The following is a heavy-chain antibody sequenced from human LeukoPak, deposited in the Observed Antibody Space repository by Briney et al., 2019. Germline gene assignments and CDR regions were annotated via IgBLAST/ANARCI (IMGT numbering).Heavy chain of an antibody. CDR3: ARSSTVPNPDY. CDR2: IRSSSSYI. Sequence: GGSLRLSCAASGFTFSSYSMNWVRQAPGKGLEWVSSIRSSSSYIYYADSVKGRFTISRDNAKNSLYLQMNSLRAEDTAVYYCARSSTVPNPDYWGQGTLVTVSS. V-gene: IGHV3-21*01. D-gene: IGHD4-17*01. J-gene: IGHJ4*02. CDR1: GFTFSSYS.